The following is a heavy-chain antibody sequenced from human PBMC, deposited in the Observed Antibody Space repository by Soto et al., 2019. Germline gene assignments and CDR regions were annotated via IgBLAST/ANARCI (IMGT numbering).Heavy chain of an antibody. J-gene: IGHJ4*02. CDR1: GSRFSNYV. Sequence: QVQLVQSGAEVKTPGSSLKVSCKVSGSRFSNYVISWVRQAPGHGLEWLGRIIPIFNSTKYAQNFQGRVTIPADKSTSTASLELSSLRSADTAVYYCAREGRGKKAGYNGLVSLGYWGQGTLVTVSS. V-gene: IGHV1-69*06. CDR2: IIPIFNST. CDR3: AREGRGKKAGYNGLVSLGY. D-gene: IGHD2-2*02.